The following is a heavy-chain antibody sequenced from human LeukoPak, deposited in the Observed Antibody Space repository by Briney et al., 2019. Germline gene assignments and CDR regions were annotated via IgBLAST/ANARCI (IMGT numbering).Heavy chain of an antibody. Sequence: ASVKVSCKVSGYTLSELSMHWVRQAPGKGLEWMGGFDTEDGETIYAQKFQGRVTMTKDTSTDTAYMELSGLRSEDTAVYYCATWIRQQLVLAFDIWGQGTMVAVSS. V-gene: IGHV1-24*01. CDR3: ATWIRQQLVLAFDI. J-gene: IGHJ3*02. D-gene: IGHD6-13*01. CDR2: FDTEDGET. CDR1: GYTLSELS.